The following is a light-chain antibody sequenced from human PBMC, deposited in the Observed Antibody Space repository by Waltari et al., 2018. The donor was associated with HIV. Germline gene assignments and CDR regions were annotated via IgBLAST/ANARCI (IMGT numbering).Light chain of an antibody. CDR2: EVT. V-gene: IGLV2-14*01. J-gene: IGLJ3*02. CDR1: GSHVPDYTS. CDR3: SSYTSSSTWV. Sequence: QSALTQPAPVSGPPGRSIPTSCPGTGSHVPDYTSVSWYQQHPGKAPKLMIYEVTNRPSGVSNRFSGSKSGNTASLTISGLQAEDEADYYCSSYTSSSTWVFGGGTKVTAL.